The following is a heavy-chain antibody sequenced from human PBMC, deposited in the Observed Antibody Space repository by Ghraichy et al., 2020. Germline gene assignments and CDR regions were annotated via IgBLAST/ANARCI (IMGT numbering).Heavy chain of an antibody. CDR2: ISYTVRT. V-gene: IGHV4-31*01. CDR3: ARDSRKDHPNFVDFFDS. D-gene: IGHD3-9*01. J-gene: IGHJ4*02. Sequence: LSLTCTVSGVTITSDTYSWTWIRQYPEKGLEWIENISYTVRTSYNPSLQTLLSIPVDTSKNQFSFQQPPVTPADTAVYYCARDSRKDHPNFVDFFDSWVLGTLVTVSS. CDR1: GVTITSDTYS.